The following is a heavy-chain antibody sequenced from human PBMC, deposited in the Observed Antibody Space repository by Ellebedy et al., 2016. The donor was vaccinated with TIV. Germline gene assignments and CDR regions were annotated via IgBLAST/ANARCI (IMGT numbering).Heavy chain of an antibody. CDR2: ISGSGGST. V-gene: IGHV3-23*01. J-gene: IGHJ4*02. CDR1: GFTFSSYA. D-gene: IGHD4-23*01. CDR3: AKGSGGYVVY. Sequence: GESLKISCAASGFTFSSYAMSWVRQAPGKGLEWVSAISGSGGSTYYADSVKGRFTISRDNSKNTLYLQMNSLRAEDTAVYYCAKGSGGYVVYWGQGTLVTVSS.